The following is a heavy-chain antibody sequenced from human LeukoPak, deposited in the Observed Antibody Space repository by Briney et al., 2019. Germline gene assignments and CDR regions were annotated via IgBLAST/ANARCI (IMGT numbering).Heavy chain of an antibody. J-gene: IGHJ6*03. D-gene: IGHD2-8*01. V-gene: IGHV3-23*01. CDR2: FSGSGGTT. Sequence: PGGSLRLSCAASGFTFSSYAMNWVRQAPGRGLEWVSGFSGSGGTTYYADCVKGRFTISIDNSKNTLYLQMNSLRAEDTAVYYCANGNRCTSPNCLGYYYFYMDVWGKGTTVTVSS. CDR3: ANGNRCTSPNCLGYYYFYMDV. CDR1: GFTFSSYA.